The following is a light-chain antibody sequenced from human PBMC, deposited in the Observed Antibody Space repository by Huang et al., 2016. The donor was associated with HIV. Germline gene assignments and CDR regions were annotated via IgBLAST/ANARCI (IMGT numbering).Light chain of an antibody. J-gene: IGKJ1*01. CDR3: QQNDNTPWT. CDR1: QSINTY. V-gene: IGKV1-39*01. Sequence: DIQMTQSPSSLSASVGDSVTITCRASQSINTYLNWYQQKPRKAPTILIYGSSRLQSGVSSRFSGSGSGTDFTLTISSLQPEDFTTYYCQQNDNTPWTFGQGTKVETK. CDR2: GSS.